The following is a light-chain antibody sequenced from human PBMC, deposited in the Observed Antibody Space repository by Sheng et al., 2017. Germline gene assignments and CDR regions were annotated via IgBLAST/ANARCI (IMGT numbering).Light chain of an antibody. CDR2: GIS. CDR1: QSVSSY. CDR3: QQRNNWPGWT. V-gene: IGKV3-11*01. J-gene: IGKJ1*01. Sequence: EIVLTQSPATLSLSPGERATLSCRASQSVSSYLAWYQQKPGQAPRLLIYGISNRAAGIPARFSGSGSGTDFTLTISSLEPEDFAVYYCQQRNNWPGWTFGQGTKVEIK.